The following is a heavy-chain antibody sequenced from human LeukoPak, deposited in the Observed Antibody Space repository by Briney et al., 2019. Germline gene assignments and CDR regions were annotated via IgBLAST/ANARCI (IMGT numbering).Heavy chain of an antibody. CDR2: SNGGNGNT. Sequence: ASVKVSCKASGYTFTSYPIHWVRQAPGQRLEWMGWSNGGNGNTKYSQEFQDRVTITRDTSASKAYMELSSLRSEDMAVYYCAREIAMTYYGMDVWGQGTTVTVSS. CDR1: GYTFTSYP. CDR3: AREIAMTYYGMDV. J-gene: IGHJ6*02. V-gene: IGHV1-3*02. D-gene: IGHD2-21*02.